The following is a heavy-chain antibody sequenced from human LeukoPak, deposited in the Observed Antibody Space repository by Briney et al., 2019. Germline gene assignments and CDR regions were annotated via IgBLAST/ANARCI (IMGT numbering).Heavy chain of an antibody. CDR1: GYTFISYA. D-gene: IGHD2-15*01. Sequence: ASVQGSCKASGYTFISYAMHWVRRDPGQRLVWMGWINAGNGNTKCSQKFQGRDTITRHTSASTAYMELSSLRSEDTSVYYCARDHCSGGSCYDDAFDIWGQGTMVTVSS. V-gene: IGHV1-3*01. CDR2: INAGNGNT. CDR3: ARDHCSGGSCYDDAFDI. J-gene: IGHJ3*02.